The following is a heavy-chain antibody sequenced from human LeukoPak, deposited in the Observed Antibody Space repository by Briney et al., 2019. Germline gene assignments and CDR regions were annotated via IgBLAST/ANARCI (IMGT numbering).Heavy chain of an antibody. CDR1: GGTFSSYA. V-gene: IGHV1-69*05. CDR2: IIPIFGTA. J-gene: IGHJ5*02. CDR3: ARDNWNGGFDP. Sequence: SVKVSCKASGGTFSSYAISWVRQAPGQGLDWMGRIIPIFGTANYAQKFQGRVTITTDESTSTAYMELSSLRSEDTAVYYCARDNWNGGFDPWGQGTLVTVSS. D-gene: IGHD1-20*01.